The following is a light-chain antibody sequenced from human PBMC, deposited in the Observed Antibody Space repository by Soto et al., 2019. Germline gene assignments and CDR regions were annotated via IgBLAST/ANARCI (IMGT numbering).Light chain of an antibody. CDR1: QFVSSR. V-gene: IGKV3-15*01. Sequence: DIVVTQSPATLSASPGERVTLSCRASQFVSSRLAWYQRRPGQVPRLLIYDTSTRAPGISARFSGSGSGTEFTLTISSLQSEDSEVYYCQEYIQWPPGMFGQGTKVDIK. CDR3: QEYIQWPPGM. CDR2: DTS. J-gene: IGKJ1*01.